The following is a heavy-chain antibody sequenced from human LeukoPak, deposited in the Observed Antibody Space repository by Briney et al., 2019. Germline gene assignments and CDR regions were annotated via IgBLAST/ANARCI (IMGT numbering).Heavy chain of an antibody. CDR1: GFTFSSYG. J-gene: IGHJ4*02. CDR3: AKEVLQFRGSGSLWD. D-gene: IGHD3-10*01. V-gene: IGHV3-30*02. Sequence: PGGSLRLSCAASGFTFSSYGMHWVRQAPGKGLEWVAYIRYDGNNKYYAESVKGRFTISRDNSKNTLYLQMNSLRAEDTAVYYCAKEVLQFRGSGSLWDWGQGTLVTVSS. CDR2: IRYDGNNK.